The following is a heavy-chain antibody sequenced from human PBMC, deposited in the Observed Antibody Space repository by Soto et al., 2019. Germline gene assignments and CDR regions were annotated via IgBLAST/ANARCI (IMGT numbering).Heavy chain of an antibody. Sequence: MQLVQSGPEVKKPGTSVKVSCKASGFTFSTSAVQWVRQARGQRHEWMGWIVGGSGNTNYAQNSQERVIITRDMSTSTTYMELSSLRSDDKAVYFCAARRSGLYAMDVWGQGTTVTVSS. CDR3: AARRSGLYAMDV. J-gene: IGHJ6*02. CDR2: IVGGSGNT. CDR1: GFTFSTSA. D-gene: IGHD1-26*01. V-gene: IGHV1-58*01.